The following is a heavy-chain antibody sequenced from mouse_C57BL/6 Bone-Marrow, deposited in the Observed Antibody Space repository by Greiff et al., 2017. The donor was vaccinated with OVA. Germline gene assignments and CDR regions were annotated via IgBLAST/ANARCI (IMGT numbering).Heavy chain of an antibody. CDR1: GYTFTSYW. Sequence: VQLQQPGAELVKPGASVKLSCKASGYTFTSYWMQWVKQRPGQGLEWIGEIDPSDSYTNYNQKFKGKATLTVDTSSSTAYMQLRSLTSEDSAVYYCARWWSYAMDYWGQGTSVTVSS. J-gene: IGHJ4*01. CDR2: IDPSDSYT. V-gene: IGHV1-50*01. CDR3: ARWWSYAMDY. D-gene: IGHD1-1*02.